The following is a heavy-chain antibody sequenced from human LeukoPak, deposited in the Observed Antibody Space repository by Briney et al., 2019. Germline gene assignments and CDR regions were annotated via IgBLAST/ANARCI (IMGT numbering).Heavy chain of an antibody. CDR3: ARDREAYGMDV. CDR1: GYTFTSYD. V-gene: IGHV1-8*01. Sequence: ASVKVSCKASGYTFTSYDFNWVRQATGQRPEWMGWMSPNSGDTGYAQKFQDRVTMTRNTSISTAYMELSSLRSEDTAVYYCARDREAYGMDVWGQGTTVTVSS. J-gene: IGHJ6*02. D-gene: IGHD1-26*01. CDR2: MSPNSGDT.